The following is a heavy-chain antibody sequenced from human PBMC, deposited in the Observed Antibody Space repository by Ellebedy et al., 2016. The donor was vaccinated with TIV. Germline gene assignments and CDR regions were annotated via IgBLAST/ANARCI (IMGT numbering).Heavy chain of an antibody. CDR3: ARDPLATYYESSAYYSSDY. V-gene: IGHV4-30-4*01. CDR2: IYHFGQSGST. D-gene: IGHD3-22*01. CDR1: GASIISSDHY. Sequence: SETLSLXXTVSGASIISSDHYWSWIRQPPGKGLEWIGYIYHFGQSGSTYYNPSLKSRVTISMDTSKNQFSLNLSSVTAADTAVYYCARDPLATYYESSAYYSSDYWGQGTLVTVSS. J-gene: IGHJ4*02.